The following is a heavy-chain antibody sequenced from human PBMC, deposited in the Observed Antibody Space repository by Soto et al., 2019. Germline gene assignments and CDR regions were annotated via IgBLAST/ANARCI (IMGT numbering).Heavy chain of an antibody. CDR1: GGSISSGGYY. V-gene: IGHV4-31*03. CDR3: ARDFLIGYSSVGAFDI. D-gene: IGHD6-19*01. J-gene: IGHJ3*02. Sequence: SETLSLTCTVSGGSISSGGYYWSWIRQHPGKGLEWIGYIYYSGSTYYNPSLKSRVTISVDTSKNQFSLKLSSVTAADTAVYYCARDFLIGYSSVGAFDIWGQGTMVTVSS. CDR2: IYYSGST.